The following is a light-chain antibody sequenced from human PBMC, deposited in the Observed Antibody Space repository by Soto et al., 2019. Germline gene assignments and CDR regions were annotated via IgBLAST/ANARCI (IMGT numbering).Light chain of an antibody. J-gene: IGKJ5*01. CDR1: QSVSSN. CDR2: GAS. Sequence: EIVMTQSPATLSVSPGERATLSCRASQSVSSNLAWYQQKPGQAPRLLIYGASTRATGIPARFSGSGSGTEFTLTISSLQSKDFAVYYCQQYNNWPAINFGQGTRLEIK. CDR3: QQYNNWPAIN. V-gene: IGKV3-15*01.